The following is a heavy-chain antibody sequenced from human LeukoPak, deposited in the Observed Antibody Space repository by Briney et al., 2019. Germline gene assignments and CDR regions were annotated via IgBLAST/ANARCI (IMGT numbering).Heavy chain of an antibody. D-gene: IGHD4-23*01. J-gene: IGHJ3*02. V-gene: IGHV3-21*01. Sequence: PGGSLRLSCAASGFTFSSYSINWVRQAPGKGLEWVSSISSSTSYRYYADSVKGRFTISRDNAKKSLYLQMNSPRVEDTAVYYCARAYGGNPDAFDIWGQGTMVTVSS. CDR1: GFTFSSYS. CDR2: ISSSTSYR. CDR3: ARAYGGNPDAFDI.